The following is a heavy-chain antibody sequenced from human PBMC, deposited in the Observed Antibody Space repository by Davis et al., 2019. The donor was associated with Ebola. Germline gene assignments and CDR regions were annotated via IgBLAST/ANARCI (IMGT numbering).Heavy chain of an antibody. CDR1: GGSISSSSYY. CDR3: ARGGSPAMFKGVDE. CDR2: IYNSGST. V-gene: IGHV4-39*07. Sequence: PSETLSLTCTVSGGSISSSSYYWGWFRQPPGKGLEWIGSIYNSGSTYYNPSLKSRVTISVDTSKNQFSLNLSSVTAADTAVYYCARGGSPAMFKGVDEWGQGTLVTVAS. J-gene: IGHJ4*02. D-gene: IGHD2-2*01.